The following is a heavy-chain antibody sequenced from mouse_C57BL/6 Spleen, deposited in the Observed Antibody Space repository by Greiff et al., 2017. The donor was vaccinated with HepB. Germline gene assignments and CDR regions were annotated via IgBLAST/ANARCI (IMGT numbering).Heavy chain of an antibody. D-gene: IGHD1-1*01. CDR3: ARRYYYGSSYAMDY. Sequence: QVQLQQSGPELVKPGASVKISCKASGYSFTSYYIHWVKQRPGQGLEWIGWIYPGSGNTKYNEKFKGKATLTADTSSSTAYMQLSSLTSENSAVYYCARRYYYGSSYAMDYWGPGTSVTVSS. V-gene: IGHV1-66*01. CDR2: IYPGSGNT. CDR1: GYSFTSYY. J-gene: IGHJ4*01.